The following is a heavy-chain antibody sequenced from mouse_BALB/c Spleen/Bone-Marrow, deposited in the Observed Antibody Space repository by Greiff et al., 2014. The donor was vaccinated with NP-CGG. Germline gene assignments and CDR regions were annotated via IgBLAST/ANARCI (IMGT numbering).Heavy chain of an antibody. V-gene: IGHV2-9*02. J-gene: IGHJ3*01. D-gene: IGHD2-4*01. Sequence: QVHVKQSGPGLVAPSQSLSITCTVSGFSLTSYGVHWVRQPPGKGLEWLGVIWAGGSTNYNSALMSRLSISKDNSKSQVFLKMNSLQTDDTAMYYCASMITTAWFALWGEGTLFTVSA. CDR2: IWAGGST. CDR1: GFSLTSYG. CDR3: ASMITTAWFAL.